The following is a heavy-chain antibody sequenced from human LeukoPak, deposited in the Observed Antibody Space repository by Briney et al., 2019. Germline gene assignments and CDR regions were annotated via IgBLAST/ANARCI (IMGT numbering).Heavy chain of an antibody. CDR3: AKDSGAGECYYDY. Sequence: GGSLRLSCAASGFTFSSYAMHWVRQAPGKGLEWVAVISYDGSNKYYADSVKGRFTISRDNSKNTLYLQMNSLRTEDTAVYYCAKDSGAGECYYDYWGQGTLVTVSS. CDR2: ISYDGSNK. J-gene: IGHJ4*02. CDR1: GFTFSSYA. D-gene: IGHD2-21*01. V-gene: IGHV3-30*04.